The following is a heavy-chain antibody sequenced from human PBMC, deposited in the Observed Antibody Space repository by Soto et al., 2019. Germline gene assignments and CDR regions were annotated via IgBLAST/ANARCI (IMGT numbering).Heavy chain of an antibody. D-gene: IGHD3-10*01. Sequence: SETLSLTCTVSGGSISSSSDYWGWIRQPPGKGLEWIGSIYYSGSTYYNPSLKSRVTISVDTSKNQFSLKLSSVTAADTAVYYCAGYGSGSNYYYGMDVWGQGTTVTVSS. CDR2: IYYSGST. J-gene: IGHJ6*02. CDR1: GGSISSSSDY. CDR3: AGYGSGSNYYYGMDV. V-gene: IGHV4-39*01.